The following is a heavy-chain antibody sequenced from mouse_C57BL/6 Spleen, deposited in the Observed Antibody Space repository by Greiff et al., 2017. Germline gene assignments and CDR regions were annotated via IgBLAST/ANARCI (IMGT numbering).Heavy chain of an antibody. CDR3: ARTYVYDAMDY. CDR2: INYDGSST. D-gene: IGHD5-1*01. Sequence: EVKLVESEGGLVQPGSSMKLSCTASGFTFSDYYMAWVRQVPEKGLEWVANINYDGSSTYYLDSLKSRFIISRDNAKNILYLQMSSLKSEDTATYYCARTYVYDAMDYWGQGTSVTVSS. J-gene: IGHJ4*01. CDR1: GFTFSDYY. V-gene: IGHV5-16*01.